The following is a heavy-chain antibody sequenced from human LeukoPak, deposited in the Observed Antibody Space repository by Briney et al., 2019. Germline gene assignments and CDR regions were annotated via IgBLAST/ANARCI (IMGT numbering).Heavy chain of an antibody. V-gene: IGHV4-38-2*02. CDR2: IYHSGST. J-gene: IGHJ4*02. Sequence: SETLSLTCTVSGYSISSGYYWGWIRQPPGKGLEWIGSIYHSGSTYYNPSLKSRVTISVDTSKNQFALKLSSVTAADTAVYYCAREARGIVVVPAAIDYWGQGTLVTVSS. D-gene: IGHD2-2*01. CDR1: GYSISSGYY. CDR3: AREARGIVVVPAAIDY.